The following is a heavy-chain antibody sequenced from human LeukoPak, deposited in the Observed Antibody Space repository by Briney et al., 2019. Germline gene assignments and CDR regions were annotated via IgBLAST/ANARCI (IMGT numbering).Heavy chain of an antibody. J-gene: IGHJ4*02. V-gene: IGHV1-69*13. CDR1: GGTFSSYA. CDR3: ARSSGWLQSFDY. D-gene: IGHD5-24*01. CDR2: IIPIFGTA. Sequence: GASVKVSCKASGGTFSSYAISWVRQALGQGLEWMGGIIPIFGTANYAQKFQGRVTITADESTSTAYMELSSLRSEDTAVYYCARSSGWLQSFDYWGQGTLVTVSS.